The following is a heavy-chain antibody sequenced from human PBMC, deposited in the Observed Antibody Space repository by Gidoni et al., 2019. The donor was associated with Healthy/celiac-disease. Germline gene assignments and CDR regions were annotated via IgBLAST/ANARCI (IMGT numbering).Heavy chain of an antibody. CDR1: GFTFSSYA. CDR3: ATSGPYYDGVVAATGLFDY. V-gene: IGHV3-23*01. CDR2: ISGSGGST. Sequence: EVQLLESGGGLVQPGGSLRLSCAASGFTFSSYAMSWVRQAPGKGLEWVSAISGSGGSTYYADSVKGRFTISRDNSKNTLYLQMNSLRAEDTAVYYCATSGPYYDGVVAATGLFDYWGQGTLVTVSS. J-gene: IGHJ4*02. D-gene: IGHD2-15*01.